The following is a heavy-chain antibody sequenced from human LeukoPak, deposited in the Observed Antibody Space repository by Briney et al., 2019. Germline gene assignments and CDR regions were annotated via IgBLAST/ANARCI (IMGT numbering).Heavy chain of an antibody. CDR1: GFTFSSYA. CDR3: ARGDDGLWFGTGYFDY. J-gene: IGHJ4*02. CDR2: ISSNGGST. D-gene: IGHD3-10*01. Sequence: GGSLRLSCAASGFTFSSYAMHWVRQAPGKGLEYVSAISSNGGSTYYANSVKGRFTISRDNSKNTLYLQMGSLRAEDMAVYYCARGDDGLWFGTGYFDYWGQGTLVTVSS. V-gene: IGHV3-64*01.